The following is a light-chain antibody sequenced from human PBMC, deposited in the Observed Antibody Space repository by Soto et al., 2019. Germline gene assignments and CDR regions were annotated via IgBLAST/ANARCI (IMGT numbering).Light chain of an antibody. Sequence: DIQMTQSPSSLSASVGDRVTITCRASQSISSYLNWYQQKPGKAPKLLIYAASSLQSGVPSRFSGSGSGTDFTLTISSLQPEDFATYYCQQGYSNPWTFGQGTKVDIK. V-gene: IGKV1-39*01. CDR2: AAS. J-gene: IGKJ1*01. CDR3: QQGYSNPWT. CDR1: QSISSY.